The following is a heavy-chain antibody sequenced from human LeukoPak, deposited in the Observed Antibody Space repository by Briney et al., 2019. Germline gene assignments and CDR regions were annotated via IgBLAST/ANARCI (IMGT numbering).Heavy chain of an antibody. Sequence: GGSLRLSCAASGFTFSSYGMHWVRQAPGKGLEWVAVISYDGSNKYYADSVKGRFTISRDNSKNTLYLQMNSLRAEDTAVYYCAKGYSSRLTVFDYWGQGTLVTVSS. CDR3: AKGYSSRLTVFDY. CDR2: ISYDGSNK. CDR1: GFTFSSYG. J-gene: IGHJ4*02. V-gene: IGHV3-30*18. D-gene: IGHD6-13*01.